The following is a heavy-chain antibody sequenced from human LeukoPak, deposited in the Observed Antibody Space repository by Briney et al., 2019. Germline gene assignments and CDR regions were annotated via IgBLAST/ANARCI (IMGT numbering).Heavy chain of an antibody. D-gene: IGHD6-13*01. J-gene: IGHJ3*02. CDR2: IKQDGSEK. V-gene: IGHV3-7*01. Sequence: PGGSLRLSCAASGFTFSSYWMSWVRQAPGKGLEWVANIKQDGSEKYYVDSVKGRFAISRDNAKNSLYLQMNSLRAEDTAVYYCARVIAAAGLNAFDIWGQGTMVTVSS. CDR3: ARVIAAAGLNAFDI. CDR1: GFTFSSYW.